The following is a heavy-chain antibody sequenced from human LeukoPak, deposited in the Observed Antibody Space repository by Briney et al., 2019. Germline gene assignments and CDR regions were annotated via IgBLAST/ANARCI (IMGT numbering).Heavy chain of an antibody. V-gene: IGHV1-69*05. CDR2: IIPIFGTA. J-gene: IGHJ3*02. CDR3: SRPIRTIFGVVMPDAFDI. D-gene: IGHD3-3*01. Sequence: SVKVSCKASGGTFSSYAISWVRQAPGQGLEWMGGIIPIFGTANYAQKFQGRVTITTDESTSTAYMELSSLRSEDTAVDYCSRPIRTIFGVVMPDAFDIWGQGTMVTVSS. CDR1: GGTFSSYA.